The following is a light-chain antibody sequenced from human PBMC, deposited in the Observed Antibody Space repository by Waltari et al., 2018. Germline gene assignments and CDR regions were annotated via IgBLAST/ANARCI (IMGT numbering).Light chain of an antibody. J-gene: IGLJ3*02. CDR3: AAGYDSLSGPV. V-gene: IGLV1-47*01. CDR2: RSN. CDR1: SSDIGSTY. Sequence: QSVLTQPPSASGTPGQRVTISCSGSSSDIGSTYVYWYQQLPGTAPKLLIYRSNQLPSGVPARCSGARSGTSASLAISGLRSEDEADYHCAAGYDSLSGPVFGGGTKLTVL.